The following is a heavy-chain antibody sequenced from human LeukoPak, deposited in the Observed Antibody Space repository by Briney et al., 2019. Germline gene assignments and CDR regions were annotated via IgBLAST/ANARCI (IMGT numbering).Heavy chain of an antibody. Sequence: PSETLSLTCTVSGGSISSYYRSWIRQPPGKGLEWIGNIYYSGSTNYNPSLKSRVTISVDTSKNQFSLKLSSVTAADTAIYYCARSYCSGGSCWVYFDYWGQGTLVTVSS. J-gene: IGHJ4*02. CDR2: IYYSGST. CDR1: GGSISSYY. CDR3: ARSYCSGGSCWVYFDY. V-gene: IGHV4-59*08. D-gene: IGHD2-15*01.